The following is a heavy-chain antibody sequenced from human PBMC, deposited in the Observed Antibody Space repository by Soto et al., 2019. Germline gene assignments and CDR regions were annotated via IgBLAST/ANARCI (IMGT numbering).Heavy chain of an antibody. Sequence: ASVKVSCKTSGDNFRKNVFTWVRQAPGQGLEWMGGTIPALGKTHYIEKFQGRVTITVDDATRTVYMEVRDLTSEDTAIYYCARGPFRPSAMDVWGQGTTVTVSS. CDR1: GDNFRKNV. V-gene: IGHV1-69*10. D-gene: IGHD3-10*01. J-gene: IGHJ6*02. CDR3: ARGPFRPSAMDV. CDR2: TIPALGKT.